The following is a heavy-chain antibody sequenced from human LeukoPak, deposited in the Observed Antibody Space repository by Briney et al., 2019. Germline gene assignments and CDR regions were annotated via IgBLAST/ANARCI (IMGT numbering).Heavy chain of an antibody. D-gene: IGHD5-24*01. CDR2: INHSGST. V-gene: IGHV4-34*01. J-gene: IGHJ6*02. CDR1: GGSFSGYY. CDR3: AWTAGWHRGRGMDV. Sequence: PSETLSLTCAVYGGSFSGYYWSWIRQPPGKGLEWIGEINHSGSTNYNPSLKSRVTISVDTSKNQFSLKLSSVTAADTAVYYCAWTAGWHRGRGMDVWGQGTTVTVSS.